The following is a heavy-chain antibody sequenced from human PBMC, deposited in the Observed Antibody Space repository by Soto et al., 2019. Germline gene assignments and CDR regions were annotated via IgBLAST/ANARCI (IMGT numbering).Heavy chain of an antibody. V-gene: IGHV1-69*01. CDR2: IIPIFGTA. CDR3: ARSTGEWLLSWWSDP. Sequence: QVQLVQSGAEVKKPGSSVKVSCKASGGTFSSYAISWVRQALGQGLEWMGGIIPIFGTANYAQKFQGRVTITVDESTSTAYMGLRSLRSEDTVVYYCARSTGEWLLSWWSDPCGQGTLVTVSS. CDR1: GGTFSSYA. J-gene: IGHJ5*02. D-gene: IGHD3-3*01.